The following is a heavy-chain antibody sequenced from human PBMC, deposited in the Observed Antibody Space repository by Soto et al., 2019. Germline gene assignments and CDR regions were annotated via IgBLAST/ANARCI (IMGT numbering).Heavy chain of an antibody. V-gene: IGHV1-69*06. Sequence: SVKVSCKASGGTFSSYAISWVRQAPGQGLEWMGGIIPIFGTANYAQKFQGRVTITADKSTSTAYMELSSLRSGDTAVYYCARTPTYYYDSSGYLDYWGQGTLVTVSS. CDR1: GGTFSSYA. J-gene: IGHJ4*02. D-gene: IGHD3-22*01. CDR3: ARTPTYYYDSSGYLDY. CDR2: IIPIFGTA.